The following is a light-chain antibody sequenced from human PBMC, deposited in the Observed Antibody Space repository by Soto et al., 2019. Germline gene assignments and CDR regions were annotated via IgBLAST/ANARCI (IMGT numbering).Light chain of an antibody. CDR3: QQYNYWPPLYT. V-gene: IGKV3-15*01. CDR1: QSVNSN. CDR2: GAS. Sequence: EIVMTQSPATLSVSPGERATLSCRASQSVNSNLAWYQQKPGQAPRLLIYGASTRATGIPARFSGSGSGTEFTLTISSLQSEDFAVYYCQQYNYWPPLYTFGQGTKVDIK. J-gene: IGKJ2*01.